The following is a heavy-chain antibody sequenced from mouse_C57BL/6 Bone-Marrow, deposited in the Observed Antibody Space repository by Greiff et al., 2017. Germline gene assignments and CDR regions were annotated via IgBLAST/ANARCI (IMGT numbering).Heavy chain of an antibody. CDR3: ARGDYYGSSYGWFAY. CDR2: IYPGSGNT. J-gene: IGHJ3*01. D-gene: IGHD1-1*01. Sequence: VQLQQSGAELVRPGASVKLSCKASGYTFTDYYINWVKQRPGQGLEWIARIYPGSGNTYYNEKFKGKATLTAEKSSSTAYMQLSSLTSEDSAVYFCARGDYYGSSYGWFAYRGQGTLVTVSA. CDR1: GYTFTDYY. V-gene: IGHV1-76*01.